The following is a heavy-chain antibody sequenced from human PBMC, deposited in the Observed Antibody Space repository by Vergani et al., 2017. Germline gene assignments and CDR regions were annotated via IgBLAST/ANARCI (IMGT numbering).Heavy chain of an antibody. V-gene: IGHV3-33*01. CDR1: GFEFSNFA. CDR3: ARDLGGAGSTTWFDP. Sequence: QVQLVESGGGAVQPGKSLRLSCAASGFEFSNFAIHWVRQAPGTGLEWVAVIWSDGNKKYFADPVRGRFTLSRDNSNNVVHLQMNSLRVEETAVYYCARDLGGAGSTTWFDPWGQGTLVTVSS. D-gene: IGHD1-26*01. J-gene: IGHJ5*02. CDR2: IWSDGNKK.